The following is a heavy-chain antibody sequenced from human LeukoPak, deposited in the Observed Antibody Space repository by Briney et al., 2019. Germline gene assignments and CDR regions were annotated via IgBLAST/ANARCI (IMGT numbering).Heavy chain of an antibody. Sequence: ASVKVSCKASGYTFTGYYMHWVRQAPGQGLEWMGWINPNSGGTNYAQKFQGRVTMTRDTSISTAYMELSRLRSDDTAVYYCARDDSSGYPSYYFDYWGQGTLVTVFS. J-gene: IGHJ4*02. CDR2: INPNSGGT. CDR1: GYTFTGYY. CDR3: ARDDSSGYPSYYFDY. V-gene: IGHV1-2*02. D-gene: IGHD3-22*01.